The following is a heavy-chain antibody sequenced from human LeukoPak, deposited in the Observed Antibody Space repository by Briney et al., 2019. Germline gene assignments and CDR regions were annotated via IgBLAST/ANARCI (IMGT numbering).Heavy chain of an antibody. CDR3: AKDGLWFGELSPSDY. CDR1: GFTFSSYA. V-gene: IGHV3-23*01. Sequence: GGSLRLSCAASGFTFSSYAMSWVRQAPGKGLEWVSAISGSGGSTYYADSVKGRFTISRDNSKNTLYLQMNSLRAEDTAVYYCAKDGLWFGELSPSDYWGQGILVTVSS. D-gene: IGHD3-10*01. CDR2: ISGSGGST. J-gene: IGHJ4*02.